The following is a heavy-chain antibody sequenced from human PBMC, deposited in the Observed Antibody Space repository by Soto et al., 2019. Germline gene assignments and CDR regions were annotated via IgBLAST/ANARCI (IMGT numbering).Heavy chain of an antibody. J-gene: IGHJ4*02. CDR2: IYYSGST. CDR3: ARGGGGYDRIVY. V-gene: IGHV4-31*03. Sequence: QVQLQESGPGLVKPSQTLSLTCTVSGGSIGSGDYYWSWIRQSPGKGLEWIGYIYYSGSTYYNPSLESRLTISIDTSKNQFSLKLSSVTAADTAVYYCARGGGGYDRIVYWGQGTLVTVST. D-gene: IGHD5-12*01. CDR1: GGSIGSGDYY.